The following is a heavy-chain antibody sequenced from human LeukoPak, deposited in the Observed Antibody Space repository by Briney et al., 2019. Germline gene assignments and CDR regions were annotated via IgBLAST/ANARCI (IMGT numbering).Heavy chain of an antibody. Sequence: SVNVSCTASGGTFSSYAISWVRQAPRQGLEWMGGIIPIFGTANYAQKFQGRVTITADESTSTAYMELSSLRSEDTAVYYCARERESMIGVWYFDYWGQGTLVTVST. J-gene: IGHJ4*02. D-gene: IGHD3-22*01. CDR3: ARERESMIGVWYFDY. V-gene: IGHV1-69*01. CDR1: GGTFSSYA. CDR2: IIPIFGTA.